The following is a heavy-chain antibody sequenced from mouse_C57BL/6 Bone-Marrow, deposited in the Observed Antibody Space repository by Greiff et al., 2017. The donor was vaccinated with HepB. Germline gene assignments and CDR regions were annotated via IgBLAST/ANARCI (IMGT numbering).Heavy chain of an antibody. CDR2: INPSNGGT. V-gene: IGHV1-53*01. D-gene: IGHD1-1*01. CDR3: ARTINYYGSSPFAY. Sequence: QVQLQQPRTELVKPGASVKLSCKASGYTFTSYWMHWVKQRPGQGLEWIGNINPSNGGTNYNEKFKSKATLTVDKSSSTAYMQLSSLTSEDSAVYYGARTINYYGSSPFAYWGQGTLVTVSA. J-gene: IGHJ3*01. CDR1: GYTFTSYW.